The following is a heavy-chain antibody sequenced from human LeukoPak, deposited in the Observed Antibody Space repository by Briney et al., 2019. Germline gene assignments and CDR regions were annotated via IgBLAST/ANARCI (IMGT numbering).Heavy chain of an antibody. CDR3: ASYPFSRWFDP. CDR1: GGSISSDGYY. V-gene: IGHV4-31*03. D-gene: IGHD2-15*01. Sequence: SETLSLTCTVSGGSISSDGYYWSWIRQHPGKGLEWIGYIYYSGSTSYNLSLKSRVTISVDTSKNQFSLKLSSVTAADTAVYYCASYPFSRWFDPWGQGTLVTVSS. CDR2: IYYSGST. J-gene: IGHJ5*02.